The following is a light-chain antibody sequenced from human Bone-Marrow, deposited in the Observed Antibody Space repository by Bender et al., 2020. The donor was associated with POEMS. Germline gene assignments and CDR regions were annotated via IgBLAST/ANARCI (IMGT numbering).Light chain of an antibody. J-gene: IGLJ2*01. Sequence: SNELTQPPSVSVSPGQTARITCSGDALPKRFAYWYQQKSGQAPVVVIHEDNKRPPGIPERFSGSSSGTLATLTISGAQVEDAADYYCYSTDTTGNHFGGGTKLTVV. CDR1: ALPKRF. CDR2: EDN. CDR3: YSTDTTGNH. V-gene: IGLV3-10*01.